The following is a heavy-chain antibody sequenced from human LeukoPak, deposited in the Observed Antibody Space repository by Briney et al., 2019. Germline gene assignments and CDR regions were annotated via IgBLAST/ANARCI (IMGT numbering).Heavy chain of an antibody. J-gene: IGHJ2*01. V-gene: IGHV3-23*01. Sequence: GGSLRLSCAASGFTFSSYAMSWVRQASGMGLQWVSAMSSNGANTYYADSVKGRFTISRDNSKNTLYLQMNNLRAEDTALYYCARDASGPGYYFDLWGRGTLVTVSS. CDR3: ARDASGPGYYFDL. D-gene: IGHD3-3*01. CDR2: MSSNGANT. CDR1: GFTFSSYA.